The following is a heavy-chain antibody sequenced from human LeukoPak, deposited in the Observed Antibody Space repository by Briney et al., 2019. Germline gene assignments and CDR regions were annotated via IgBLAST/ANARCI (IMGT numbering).Heavy chain of an antibody. Sequence: EASVKVSCKASGYTFTGYYMHWVRQAPGQGLEWMGWINPNSGGTNYAQKFQGRVTMTRDTSISTAYMELSRLRSDDTAVYYCARGYSSSWYGDYYYYYCMDVWGKGTTVTVSS. D-gene: IGHD6-13*01. CDR2: INPNSGGT. CDR3: ARGYSSSWYGDYYYYYCMDV. J-gene: IGHJ6*03. CDR1: GYTFTGYY. V-gene: IGHV1-2*02.